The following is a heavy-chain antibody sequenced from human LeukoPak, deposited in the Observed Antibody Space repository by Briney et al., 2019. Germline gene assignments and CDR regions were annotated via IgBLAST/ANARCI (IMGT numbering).Heavy chain of an antibody. V-gene: IGHV1-24*01. J-gene: IGHJ4*02. Sequence: ASVKVSCKVSGYTLTELSMHWVRQAPGKGLEWMGGFDPEDGETIYAQKFQGRVTMTEDTSTDTAYMELSSLRSEDTAVYYCATAGMGWEPTTLHYWGQGTLVTVSS. CDR3: ATAGMGWEPTTLHY. CDR2: FDPEDGET. CDR1: GYTLTELS. D-gene: IGHD1-26*01.